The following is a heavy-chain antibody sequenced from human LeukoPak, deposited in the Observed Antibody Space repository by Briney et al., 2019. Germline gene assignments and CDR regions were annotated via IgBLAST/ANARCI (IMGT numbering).Heavy chain of an antibody. CDR3: ARVSPPRYSYGYFDY. D-gene: IGHD5-18*01. J-gene: IGHJ4*02. CDR2: INPNSGGT. CDR1: GYTFTGYY. V-gene: IGHV1-2*02. Sequence: ASVKVSCKASGYTFTGYYMHWVRQAPGQGLEWMGWINPNSGGTNYAQKFQGRVTMTRDTSISTAYMELSRLRSDDTAVYYCARVSPPRYSYGYFDYWGQGTLVTVSS.